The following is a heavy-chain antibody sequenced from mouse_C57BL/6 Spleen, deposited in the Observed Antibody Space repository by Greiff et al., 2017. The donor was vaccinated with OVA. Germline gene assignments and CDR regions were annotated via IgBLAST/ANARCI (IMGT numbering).Heavy chain of an antibody. V-gene: IGHV1-64*01. J-gene: IGHJ2*01. D-gene: IGHD1-1*01. CDR1: GYTFTSYW. CDR3: ARRGLLGSSPRDD. Sequence: QVQLQQPGAELVKPGASVKLSCQASGYTFTSYWMHWVKQRPGQGLEWIGMIHPNSGSTNYNEKFKSKATLTVEKSSSTAYMQLSSLTSEDSAGDYCARRGLLGSSPRDDWGQGTTLTVAS. CDR2: IHPNSGST.